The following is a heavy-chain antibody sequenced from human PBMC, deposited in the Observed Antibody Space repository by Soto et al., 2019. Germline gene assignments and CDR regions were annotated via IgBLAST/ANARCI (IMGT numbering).Heavy chain of an antibody. CDR2: ISYDGSNK. CDR1: GFTFSSYG. Sequence: GGSLRLSCAASGFTFSSYGMHWVRQAPGKGLEWVAVISYDGSNKYYADSVKGRFTISRDNSKNTLYLQMNSLRAEDTAVYYCAKDRGPYSSGWYFDYWGQGTLVTVSS. D-gene: IGHD6-19*01. CDR3: AKDRGPYSSGWYFDY. J-gene: IGHJ4*02. V-gene: IGHV3-30*18.